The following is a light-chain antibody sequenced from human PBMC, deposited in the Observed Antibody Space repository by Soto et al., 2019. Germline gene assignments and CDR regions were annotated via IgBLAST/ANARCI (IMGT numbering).Light chain of an antibody. CDR1: QRVSNS. V-gene: IGKV1-5*03. CDR2: EAS. J-gene: IGKJ1*01. CDR3: QQYYGYWT. Sequence: DIQMTRSPSTLSPSVGDRVTITCRASQRVSNSLAWYQQKPGKAPKLLSYEASSLESGVPSRFSGSGSGTEYTLTSRRLQPDDLASYYCQQYYGYWTFGQGTKVEIK.